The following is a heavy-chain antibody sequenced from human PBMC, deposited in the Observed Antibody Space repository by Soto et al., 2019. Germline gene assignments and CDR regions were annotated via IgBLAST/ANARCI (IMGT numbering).Heavy chain of an antibody. CDR2: ISGSTGTT. V-gene: IGHV3-23*01. CDR3: AKDTSSSPYYMDV. CDR1: GFTFSNFA. D-gene: IGHD2-2*01. Sequence: EVQVLESGGGSVQPGGSLRLSCAASGFTFSNFAMSWVRHAPGKGLEWVSEISGSTGTTYYADSVKGRFISSRDNSKNTLHLQMNSLRAEDTAVYYCAKDTSSSPYYMDVWGKGTTVTVSS. J-gene: IGHJ6*03.